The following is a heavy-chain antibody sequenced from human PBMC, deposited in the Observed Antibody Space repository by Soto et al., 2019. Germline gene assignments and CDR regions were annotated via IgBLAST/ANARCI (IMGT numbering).Heavy chain of an antibody. J-gene: IGHJ4*02. CDR1: GGSISSGGYY. CDR3: AGAKVEGKIVVVTAIYFDY. Sequence: SETLSLTCTVSGGSISSGGYYWSWIRQHPGKGLEWIGYIYYSGSTYYNPSLKSRVTISVDTSKNQLSLKLSSVTAADTAVYYCAGAKVEGKIVVVTAIYFDYWGQGTLVTVSS. D-gene: IGHD2-21*02. V-gene: IGHV4-31*03. CDR2: IYYSGST.